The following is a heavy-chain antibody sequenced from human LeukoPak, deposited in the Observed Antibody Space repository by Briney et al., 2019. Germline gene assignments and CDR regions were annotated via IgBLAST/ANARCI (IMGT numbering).Heavy chain of an antibody. CDR2: ISGSGGST. CDR1: GFTFSSYA. J-gene: IGHJ4*02. CDR3: ARDARIAAAGRPSAAHY. V-gene: IGHV3-23*01. Sequence: PGGSLRLSCAASGFTFSSYAMSWVRQAPGKGLEWVSAISGSGGSTYYADSVKGRFTISRDNSKNTLYLQMNSLRSEDTAVYYCARDARIAAAGRPSAAHYWGQGTLVTVSS. D-gene: IGHD6-13*01.